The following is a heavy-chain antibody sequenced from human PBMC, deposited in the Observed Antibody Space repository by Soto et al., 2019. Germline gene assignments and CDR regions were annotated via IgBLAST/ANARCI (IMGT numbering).Heavy chain of an antibody. CDR2: ISAYNGNT. D-gene: IGHD2-2*02. CDR3: ARTYCSRSYCHTGFGDS. V-gene: IGHV1-18*04. Sequence: QVQLVQSGAEVKKPGASVKVSCKASGYTFTSYGISWLRQAPGQWLEWMGWISAYNGNTKYAQKLQGRVTMTTDTSTSTAYMELRSLRSDDTAVYYCARTYCSRSYCHTGFGDSWGQGTLVTVSS. CDR1: GYTFTSYG. J-gene: IGHJ4*02.